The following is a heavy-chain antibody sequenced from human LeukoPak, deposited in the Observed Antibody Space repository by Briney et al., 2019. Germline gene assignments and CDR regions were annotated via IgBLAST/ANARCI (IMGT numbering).Heavy chain of an antibody. J-gene: IGHJ5*02. D-gene: IGHD3-9*01. CDR2: INPNSGGT. CDR1: GYTFTDYY. Sequence: ASVKVSCKAFGYTFTDYYIHWVRQAPGQGLEWMGWINPNSGGTNYAQKFQGRVTMTRDTSINTAYMELSRLRSDDTAVYYCARDDVLTGPHSGGGTSEEFDPWGQGTLVTVSS. CDR3: ARDDVLTGPHSGGGTSEEFDP. V-gene: IGHV1-2*02.